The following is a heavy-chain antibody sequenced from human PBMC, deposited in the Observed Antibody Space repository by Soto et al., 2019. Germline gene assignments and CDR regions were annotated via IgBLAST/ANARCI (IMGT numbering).Heavy chain of an antibody. CDR2: AYYSGST. V-gene: IGHV4-59*01. CDR1: GGSISHYY. CDR3: ARDRSTYGGGGTGEVKENWFDP. Sequence: SETLSLTCTVSGGSISHYYWSWIRQSPGKGLEWIGYAYYSGSTDYNPSLKSRVTMSVDTSKNQVSLKLNSVTTADTTVYYCARDRSTYGGGGTGEVKENWFDPWGPGTLVTVSS. J-gene: IGHJ5*02. D-gene: IGHD2-8*01.